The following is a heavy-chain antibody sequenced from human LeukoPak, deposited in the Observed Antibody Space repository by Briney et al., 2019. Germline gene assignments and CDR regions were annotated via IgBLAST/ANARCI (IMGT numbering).Heavy chain of an antibody. J-gene: IGHJ4*02. CDR3: ARLYGSGRAIDY. Sequence: SETLSLTCTVSGGSISSSSYYWGWIRQPPGKGLEWIGSIYYSGSTYYNPSLKSRVTISVDTSKNQFSLKLSSVTAADTALYYCARLYGSGRAIDYWGQGTLVTVSS. CDR1: GGSISSSSYY. D-gene: IGHD3-10*01. V-gene: IGHV4-39*01. CDR2: IYYSGST.